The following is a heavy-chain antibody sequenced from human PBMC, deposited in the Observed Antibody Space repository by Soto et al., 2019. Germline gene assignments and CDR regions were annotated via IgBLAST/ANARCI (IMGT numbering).Heavy chain of an antibody. D-gene: IGHD1-1*01. CDR2: IKSKGGGGAT. J-gene: IGHJ4*02. CDR1: GCTFSIAW. V-gene: IGHV3-15*01. CDR3: VLSHRGTLERHYLDF. Sequence: PGGSLRLSCAASGCTFSIAWRGWVRQAPGKGLEWVGRIKSKGGGGATDYAAPVKGRFTISRDDSKNTLYLQLNSLKTEDTAVYYCVLSHRGTLERHYLDFWGQGALVTVSS.